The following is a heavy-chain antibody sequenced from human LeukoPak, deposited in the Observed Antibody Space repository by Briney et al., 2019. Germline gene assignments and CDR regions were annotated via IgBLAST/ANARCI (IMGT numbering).Heavy chain of an antibody. CDR2: IRYHGSDK. V-gene: IGHV3-30*02. CDR3: ARGPDYDILADYFDY. D-gene: IGHD3-9*01. J-gene: IGHJ4*02. CDR1: AFTFRSYG. Sequence: GGSLRLSCAASAFTFRSYGMHWVRQAPGKGLEWVAFIRYHGSDKYYADSVKDRFTISRDNSKNTLYLQMNSLRAEDTAVYYCARGPDYDILADYFDYWGQGTLVTVSS.